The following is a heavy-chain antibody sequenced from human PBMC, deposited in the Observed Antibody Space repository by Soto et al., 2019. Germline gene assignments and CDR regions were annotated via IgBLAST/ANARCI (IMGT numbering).Heavy chain of an antibody. CDR3: ARDYGSFTYYFYGMDV. CDR2: ISDDGNKK. V-gene: IGHV3-30-3*01. CDR1: GFTFSSYT. J-gene: IGHJ6*02. Sequence: QVHLVESGGGVVQPGRSLRLSCAASGFTFSSYTMHWVRQAPGKGLECVAIISDDGNKKYYADSGKGRFTISRDNSKNTLFLQMNSLRTEDTAVYYCARDYGSFTYYFYGMDVWGQGTTVTVSS. D-gene: IGHD3-10*01.